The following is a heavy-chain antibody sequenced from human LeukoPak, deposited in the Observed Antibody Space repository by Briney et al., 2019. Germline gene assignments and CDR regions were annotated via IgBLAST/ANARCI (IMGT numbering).Heavy chain of an antibody. V-gene: IGHV3-7*01. J-gene: IGHJ4*02. D-gene: IGHD3-9*01. Sequence: GGSLRLSCAASGFSLSSYYMSWVRQAPGKGLEWMANIGYDGSQKNYDDSLKGRFTISRDNAKNSVYLQMNSLRVEDTAVYYCAREYFPPGLLTIVFDNWGQGTLVTVSS. CDR1: GFSLSSYY. CDR3: AREYFPPGLLTIVFDN. CDR2: IGYDGSQK.